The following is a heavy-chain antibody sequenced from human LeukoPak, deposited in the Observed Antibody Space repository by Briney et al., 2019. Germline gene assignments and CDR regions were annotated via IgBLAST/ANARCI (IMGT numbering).Heavy chain of an antibody. CDR3: ARGSPTTDYYYYYMDV. CDR2: IYTSGST. V-gene: IGHV4-4*07. D-gene: IGHD4-17*01. J-gene: IGHJ6*03. CDR1: GGSISSYY. Sequence: PSETLSLTCTVSGGSISSYYCSWIRQPAGKGLEWIGRIYTSGSTNYNPSLKSRVTMSVDTSKNQFSLKLSSVTAAGTAVYYCARGSPTTDYYYYYMDVWDKGTTVTVSS.